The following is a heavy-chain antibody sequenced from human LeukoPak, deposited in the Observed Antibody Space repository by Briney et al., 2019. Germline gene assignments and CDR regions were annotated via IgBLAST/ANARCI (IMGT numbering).Heavy chain of an antibody. D-gene: IGHD4-17*01. V-gene: IGHV3-74*01. CDR2: INSVGSST. CDR1: RVTSSNYW. J-gene: IGHJ3*02. Sequence: GGSLRLSCAASRVTSSNYWMHWVRQAPGKGLVWVSRINSVGSSTSYADSVRGRFTISRDNARNTLYLQMNSLRAEDTAVYYCASHGDYDAFDIWGQGTMVTVSS. CDR3: ASHGDYDAFDI.